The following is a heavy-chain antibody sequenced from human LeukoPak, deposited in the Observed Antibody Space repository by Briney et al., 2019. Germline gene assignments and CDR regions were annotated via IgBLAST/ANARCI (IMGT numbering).Heavy chain of an antibody. D-gene: IGHD6-13*01. V-gene: IGHV3-23*01. CDR2: ISGSGDNT. J-gene: IGHJ4*02. CDR1: GFTFSSYG. CDR3: ARDRGAAALVAY. Sequence: GGTLRLSCAASGFTFSSYGMSWVRQAPGKGLEWVSSISGSGDNTYYADSVKGRFTISRDNSKNTLYLQMNSLRAEDTAVYYCARDRGAAALVAYWGQGTLVTVSS.